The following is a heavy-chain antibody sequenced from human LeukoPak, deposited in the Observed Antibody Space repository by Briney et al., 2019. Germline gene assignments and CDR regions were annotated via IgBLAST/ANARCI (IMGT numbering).Heavy chain of an antibody. CDR2: ISSSSSYI. CDR3: AREYCSGGSCSGWDY. J-gene: IGHJ4*02. V-gene: IGHV3-21*01. D-gene: IGHD2-15*01. Sequence: PSETLSLTCAVSGGSISSSNWWSWVRQPPGKGLEWVSSISSSSSYIYYADSVKGRFTISRDNAKNSLYLQMNSLRAEDTAVYYCAREYCSGGSCSGWDYWGQGTLVTVSS. CDR1: GGSISSSN.